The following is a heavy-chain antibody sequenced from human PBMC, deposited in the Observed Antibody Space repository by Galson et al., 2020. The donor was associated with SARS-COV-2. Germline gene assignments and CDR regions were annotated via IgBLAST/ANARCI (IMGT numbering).Heavy chain of an antibody. CDR2: ISSSGRTI. J-gene: IGHJ6*04. V-gene: IGHV3-11*01. CDR3: ARGSGMDV. Sequence: GGSLRLSCVASGFTFSDYYMSWIRQAPGKGLEWVSYISSSGRTINSADSVKGRFTISRDNAKSSMYLQMNGLRDEDTAVFYCARGSGMDVWGKGTTVIVSS. D-gene: IGHD3-3*01. CDR1: GFTFSDYY.